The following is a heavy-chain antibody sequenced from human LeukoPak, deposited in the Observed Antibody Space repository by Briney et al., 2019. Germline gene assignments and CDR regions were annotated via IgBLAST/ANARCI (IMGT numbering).Heavy chain of an antibody. Sequence: SGPTLVNPPQTLTLNCTFSGFSLSTGGVGVAWIRQPPGKDLEWLALISSDADKRSTPSLKSRLTITKDTSKTQVVLTMTYMDPVDTATYYSARQKSFYFDYWGQGTLVTVSS. J-gene: IGHJ4*02. V-gene: IGHV2-5*02. CDR1: GFSLSTGGVG. CDR2: ISSDADK. D-gene: IGHD3-16*02. CDR3: ARQKSFYFDY.